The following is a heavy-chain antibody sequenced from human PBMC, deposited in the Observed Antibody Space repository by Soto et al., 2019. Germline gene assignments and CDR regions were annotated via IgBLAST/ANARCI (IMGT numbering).Heavy chain of an antibody. J-gene: IGHJ4*02. V-gene: IGHV2-5*02. CDR3: AHMVGSPPSDNDYGDLFDY. D-gene: IGHD4-17*01. CDR1: GFSLSTSGVG. Sequence: QITLKESGPTLVKPTQPLTLTCTFSGFSLSTSGVGVGWIRQPPGKALEWLALIYWDDDKRYSPSLKSRLTITKDTSKNQVVLTMTNMDPVDTATYYCAHMVGSPPSDNDYGDLFDYWGQGTLVTVSS. CDR2: IYWDDDK.